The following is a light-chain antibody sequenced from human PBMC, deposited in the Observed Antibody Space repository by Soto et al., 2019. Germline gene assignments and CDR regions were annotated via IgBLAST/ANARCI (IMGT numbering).Light chain of an antibody. V-gene: IGKV3-15*01. J-gene: IGKJ5*01. CDR3: QQRHNWPIT. Sequence: EIVMTQSPATLSVSPGGRATLSCRASQSISDTLAWYQQKPGQAPRLLIYSASRRATGFPGRFSGSGSGTDFTLTISGLEPADLGVYYCQQRHNWPITFGQGTRLEIK. CDR2: SAS. CDR1: QSISDT.